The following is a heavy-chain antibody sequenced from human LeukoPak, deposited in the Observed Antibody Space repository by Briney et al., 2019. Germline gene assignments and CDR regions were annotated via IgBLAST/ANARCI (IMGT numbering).Heavy chain of an antibody. CDR2: IYYSGST. CDR1: GGSISSSSYY. CDR3: ARLQQLSEFDY. V-gene: IGHV4-39*01. Sequence: SETLSLTCTVSGGSISSSSYYWGWIRQPPGKGLEWIGSIYYSGSTYYNPSLKSRVTISVDTSKNQFSLKLSSVTAADTAVYYCARLQQLSEFDYWGQGTLVTVSS. J-gene: IGHJ4*02. D-gene: IGHD6-13*01.